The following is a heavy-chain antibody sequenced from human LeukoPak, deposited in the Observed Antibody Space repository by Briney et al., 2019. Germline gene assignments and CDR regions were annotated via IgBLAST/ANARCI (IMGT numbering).Heavy chain of an antibody. CDR3: ARLFRQPSPPKYDYVWGSYRRYYYYMDV. Sequence: SETLSLTCTVSGGSISSGSHYWSWIRQPPGKGLEWIGEINHSGGTKYNPSLKSRVTISVDTSKNQFSLKLSSVTAADTAVYYCARLFRQPSPPKYDYVWGSYRRYYYYMDVWGKGTTVTVSS. D-gene: IGHD3-16*02. CDR1: GGSISSGSHY. V-gene: IGHV4-39*07. CDR2: INHSGGT. J-gene: IGHJ6*03.